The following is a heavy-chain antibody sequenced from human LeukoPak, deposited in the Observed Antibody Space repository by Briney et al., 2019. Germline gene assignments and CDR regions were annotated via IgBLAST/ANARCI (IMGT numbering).Heavy chain of an antibody. CDR1: GFTFSSYS. V-gene: IGHV3-21*01. Sequence: AGGSLRLSRAASGFTFSSYSMNWVRQAPGKGLEWVSSISSSSSYIYYADSVKGRFTISRDNAKNSLYLQMNSLRAEDTAVYYCARNRLPAAIGAVDYWGQGTLVTVSS. CDR3: ARNRLPAAIGAVDY. D-gene: IGHD2-2*01. J-gene: IGHJ4*02. CDR2: ISSSSSYI.